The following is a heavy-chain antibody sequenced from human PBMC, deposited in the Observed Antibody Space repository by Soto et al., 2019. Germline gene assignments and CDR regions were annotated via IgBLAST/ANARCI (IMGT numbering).Heavy chain of an antibody. J-gene: IGHJ6*03. Sequence: QVQLQQWGAGLLKPSETLSLTCAVYGGSFSGYQWSWIRQTPGKGLEWTGEINDSGNINYNPSLKSRVSIFVDTAKKQISLQLSSVTAADTAVYYCARGLILWFGELSRRGGYYYYMDVWGKGTTVTVSS. V-gene: IGHV4-34*01. CDR2: INDSGNI. CDR3: ARGLILWFGELSRRGGYYYYMDV. CDR1: GGSFSGYQ. D-gene: IGHD3-10*01.